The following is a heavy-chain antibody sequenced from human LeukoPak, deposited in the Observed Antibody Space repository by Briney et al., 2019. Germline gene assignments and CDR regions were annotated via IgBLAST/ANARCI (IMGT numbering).Heavy chain of an antibody. V-gene: IGHV4-34*01. CDR2: INHSGST. CDR3: ARVNYYYGMGV. J-gene: IGHJ6*02. CDR1: GGSFSGYY. Sequence: SETLSLTCAVNGGSFSGYYWIWIRQPPGKGLEWIGEINHSGSTNYNPSLKSRVTISVDTSKNLFSLKLSSVTAADTAVYYCARVNYYYGMGVWGQGTTVTVSS.